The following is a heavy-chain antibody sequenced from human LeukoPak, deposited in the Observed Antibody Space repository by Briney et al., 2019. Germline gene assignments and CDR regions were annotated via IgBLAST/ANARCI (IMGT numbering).Heavy chain of an antibody. CDR2: ISSSSSYI. V-gene: IGHV3-21*01. D-gene: IGHD2-15*01. CDR3: ARVVVLRSMDY. J-gene: IGHJ4*02. Sequence: GGSLRLSCAASGFTFSSYGLNWVRQAPGKGLEWVSSISSSSSYIYYADSVKGRFTISRDNAKNSLYLQMNSLRAEDTAVYYCARVVVLRSMDYWGQGTLVTVSS. CDR1: GFTFSSYG.